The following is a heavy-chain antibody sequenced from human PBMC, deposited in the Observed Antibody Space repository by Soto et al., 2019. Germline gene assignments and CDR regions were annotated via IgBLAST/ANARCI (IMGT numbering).Heavy chain of an antibody. J-gene: IGHJ3*02. CDR3: AVKDYGGNSKADAFDI. V-gene: IGHV1-69*02. CDR1: GGTFSSYT. CDR2: IIPILGIA. Sequence: QVQLVQSGAEVKKPGSSVKVSCKASGGTFSSYTISWVRQAPGQGLEWMGRIIPILGIANYAQKFQGRVTITADKSTGTAYMELSSLRSEDTAVYYCAVKDYGGNSKADAFDIWGQGTMVTVSS. D-gene: IGHD4-17*01.